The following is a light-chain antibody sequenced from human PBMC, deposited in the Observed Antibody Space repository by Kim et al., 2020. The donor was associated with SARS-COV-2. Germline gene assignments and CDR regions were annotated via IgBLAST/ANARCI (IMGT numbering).Light chain of an antibody. J-gene: IGKJ1*01. CDR1: QSISTW. Sequence: ASVGDRVTITCRASQSISTWLAWYQQKPGKAPNRLIYKASSLESGVPSRFSGSGSGTEFTLTISSLQPDDFATYYCQQYNSYEATFGQGTKVDIK. V-gene: IGKV1-5*03. CDR2: KAS. CDR3: QQYNSYEAT.